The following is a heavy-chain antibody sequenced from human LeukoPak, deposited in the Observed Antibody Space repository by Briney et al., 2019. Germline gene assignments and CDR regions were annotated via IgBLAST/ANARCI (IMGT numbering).Heavy chain of an antibody. CDR3: ARRGTIAVPVFWFDP. CDR2: ITSTDSTT. D-gene: IGHD6-19*01. J-gene: IGHJ5*02. CDR1: GFTFSSYE. Sequence: HAGGSLRLSCVASGFTFSSYEMNWVRQAPGKGLEWLSYITSTDSTTHYADSVKGRFTISRDDAQNSVYLQINRLRAEDSAVYYCARRGTIAVPVFWFDPWGQGTLVIVSS. V-gene: IGHV3-48*03.